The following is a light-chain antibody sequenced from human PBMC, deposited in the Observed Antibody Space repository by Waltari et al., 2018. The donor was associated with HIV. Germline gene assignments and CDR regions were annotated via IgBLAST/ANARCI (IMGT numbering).Light chain of an antibody. CDR2: WAS. J-gene: IGKJ1*01. V-gene: IGKV4-1*01. CDR1: QSVLYSSNNKNY. Sequence: DIVMTQSPDSLAVSLGERATINCKSSQSVLYSSNNKNYLAWYQQKPGQPPKLLVYWASTRESGVPDRFSGSGSGTDFTLTISSLQPEDFATYYCQHSYTTPWTFGQGTKVEIK. CDR3: QHSYTTPWT.